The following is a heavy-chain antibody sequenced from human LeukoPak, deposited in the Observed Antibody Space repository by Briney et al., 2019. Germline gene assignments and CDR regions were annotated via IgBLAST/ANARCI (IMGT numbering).Heavy chain of an antibody. D-gene: IGHD1-26*01. Sequence: GGSLRLSWAAAGFTFSSYGMHWVRQAPGKGLEWVAVIWYDGSNKYYADSVKGRFTISRDNSKNTLYLQMNSLRAEDTAVYYCARVGSGSYLTDYWGQGTLVTVSS. V-gene: IGHV3-33*01. J-gene: IGHJ4*02. CDR2: IWYDGSNK. CDR1: GFTFSSYG. CDR3: ARVGSGSYLTDY.